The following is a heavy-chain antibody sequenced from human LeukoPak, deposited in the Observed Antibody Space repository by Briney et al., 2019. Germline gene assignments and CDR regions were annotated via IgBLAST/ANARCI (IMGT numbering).Heavy chain of an antibody. CDR1: GFTFSSYG. Sequence: GRSLRLSCAASGFTFSSYGMHWVRQAPGKGLEWVAVISYDGSNKYYADSVKGRFTISRDNSKNTLYLQMNSLRAEDTAVYYCAKSGVDIVVVTAPTPPLPFLDVWGKGTTVTVSS. J-gene: IGHJ6*04. CDR3: AKSGVDIVVVTAPTPPLPFLDV. V-gene: IGHV3-30*18. CDR2: ISYDGSNK. D-gene: IGHD2-21*02.